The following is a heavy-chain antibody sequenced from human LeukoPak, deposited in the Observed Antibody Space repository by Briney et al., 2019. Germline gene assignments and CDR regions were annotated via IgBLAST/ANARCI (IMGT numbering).Heavy chain of an antibody. Sequence: GGSLRLSCAASGFTFNSNAMHWVRQAPGKGLEWVAVISYDRSNKYYADSVKGRLTISRDNSKNTLYLQMNSLRAEDTAVYYCATSYDMGWLIGYWGQGTLVTVSS. CDR2: ISYDRSNK. CDR1: GFTFNSNA. CDR3: ATSYDMGWLIGY. J-gene: IGHJ4*02. D-gene: IGHD3/OR15-3a*01. V-gene: IGHV3-30-3*01.